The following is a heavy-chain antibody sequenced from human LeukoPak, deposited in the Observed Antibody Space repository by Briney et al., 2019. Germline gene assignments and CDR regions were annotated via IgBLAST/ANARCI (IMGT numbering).Heavy chain of an antibody. D-gene: IGHD1-7*01. J-gene: IGHJ6*03. CDR1: GYTFSGYY. Sequence: ASVKVSCKASGYTFSGYYMHRVRQAPGQGLEWMGWINPNSGGTNYAQKFQGRVTMTRDTSISTAYMELSRLRSDDTAVYYCARANWNYGSYYYYYYMDVWGKGTTVTVSS. CDR2: INPNSGGT. V-gene: IGHV1-2*02. CDR3: ARANWNYGSYYYYYYMDV.